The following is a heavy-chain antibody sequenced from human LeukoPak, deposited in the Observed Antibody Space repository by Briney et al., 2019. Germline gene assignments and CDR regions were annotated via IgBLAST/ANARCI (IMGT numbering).Heavy chain of an antibody. D-gene: IGHD1-26*01. CDR2: IKQDGSEK. J-gene: IGHJ4*02. Sequence: GGSLRLSCAVSGFTFSNYWMSWVRQTPGKGLEWVANIKQDGSEKNYVDSVKGRFTISRDNAKNSLYLQMNSLRDEDTAVHYCARKSETYYPPGQWGQGTLVTVSS. CDR3: ARKSETYYPPGQ. V-gene: IGHV3-7*04. CDR1: GFTFSNYW.